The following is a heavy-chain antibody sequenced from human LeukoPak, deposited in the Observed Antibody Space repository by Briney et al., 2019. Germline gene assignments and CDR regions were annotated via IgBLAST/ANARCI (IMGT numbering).Heavy chain of an antibody. CDR1: GGTFSGYT. J-gene: IGHJ5*02. Sequence: ASVKVSCKASGGTFSGYTISWVRQAPGQGLEWMGRIIPILGIANYAQKFQGRVTITADKSTSTAYMELSSLRSEDTAVYYCAREGEDIVVVPAASDWFDPWGQGTLVTVSS. V-gene: IGHV1-69*04. CDR3: AREGEDIVVVPAASDWFDP. CDR2: IIPILGIA. D-gene: IGHD2-2*01.